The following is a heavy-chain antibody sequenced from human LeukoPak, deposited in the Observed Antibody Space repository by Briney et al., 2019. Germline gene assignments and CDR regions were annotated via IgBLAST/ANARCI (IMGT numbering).Heavy chain of an antibody. D-gene: IGHD1-14*01. V-gene: IGHV3-30-3*01. Sequence: GRSPRLSCAASGFTFSTYAMHWVRQAPGKGLEWVAVIAFDGINKYYADSVKGRFTVSRDNSKDTMYLQMNSLRVEDTAVFYCARGPEYGSTPAGEFHIWGQGTMVTVSS. CDR3: ARGPEYGSTPAGEFHI. J-gene: IGHJ3*02. CDR2: IAFDGINK. CDR1: GFTFSTYA.